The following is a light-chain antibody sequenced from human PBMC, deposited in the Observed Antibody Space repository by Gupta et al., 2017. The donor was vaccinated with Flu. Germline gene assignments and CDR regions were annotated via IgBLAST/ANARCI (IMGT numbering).Light chain of an antibody. V-gene: IGLV1-44*01. CDR2: YNN. J-gene: IGLJ2*01. CDR1: SSNIGSNT. CDR3: AAWDDSLNVVV. Sequence: QSVLTQPPSASETPGQRVTISCSGRSSNIGSNTVNWYQQLPGTTPRLLIYYNNQRPSGVPDRFSGSKSGTSASLAISGLQSEDEADYYCAAWDDSLNVVVFGGGTKLTVL.